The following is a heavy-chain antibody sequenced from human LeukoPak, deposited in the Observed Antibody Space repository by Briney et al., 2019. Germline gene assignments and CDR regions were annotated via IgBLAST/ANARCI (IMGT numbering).Heavy chain of an antibody. CDR2: INTSGTT. J-gene: IGHJ4*02. D-gene: IGHD3-22*01. CDR1: GGSINSYY. V-gene: IGHV4-4*07. CDR3: ASTTYDYDTSGHYFLDY. Sequence: SETLSLTCTVSGGSINSYYWSWIRQPAGKGLEWIGRINTSGTTNYNPSLKSRVTMSVDTSKNHFSLQLRSVTAADTAVYYCASTTYDYDTSGHYFLDYWGQGSLVTVSS.